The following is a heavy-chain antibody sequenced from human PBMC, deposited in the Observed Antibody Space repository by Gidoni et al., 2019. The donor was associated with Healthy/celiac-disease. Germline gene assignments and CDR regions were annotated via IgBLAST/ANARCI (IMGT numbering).Heavy chain of an antibody. J-gene: IGHJ1*01. CDR2: ISWNSGSI. CDR3: AKDIGGTWVAAAAEYFQH. D-gene: IGHD2-15*01. V-gene: IGHV3-9*01. CDR1: GFTFDAYA. Sequence: EVQLVESGGGLVQPARSLRLSCAASGFTFDAYAMHWVRQAPGKGLEWVSGISWNSGSIGYADSVKGRFTISRDNAKNSLYLQMNSLRAEDTALYYCAKDIGGTWVAAAAEYFQHWGQGTLVTVSS.